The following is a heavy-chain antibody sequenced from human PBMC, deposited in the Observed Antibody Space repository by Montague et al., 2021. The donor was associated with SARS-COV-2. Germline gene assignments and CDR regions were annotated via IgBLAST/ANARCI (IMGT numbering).Heavy chain of an antibody. Sequence: SLRLSCAASGFTFSTYAMTWVRQAPGKGLGWVSSISASGVRKHYPDSGKGRFTISRDNSKNTLYLQMSSLRAEDTAVYFCLNYHGSGSYGDFWGQGTLVTVSP. V-gene: IGHV3-23*01. CDR3: LNYHGSGSYGDF. J-gene: IGHJ4*02. CDR2: ISASGVRK. D-gene: IGHD3-10*01. CDR1: GFTFSTYA.